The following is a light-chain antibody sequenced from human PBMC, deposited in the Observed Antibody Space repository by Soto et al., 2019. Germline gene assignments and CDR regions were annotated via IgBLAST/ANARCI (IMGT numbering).Light chain of an antibody. V-gene: IGKV3-15*01. J-gene: IGKJ1*01. CDR3: KQYTNRPPWT. CDR1: QSVSTN. CDR2: GAS. Sequence: EIVMTQSPATLSGSPGERATLSCRASQSVSTNLAWYQQKPGQAPRLLIYGASTRATGIPARFSGSGSGTEFTLTINSLKSDDFAVYYCKQYTNRPPWTFGQGIKV.